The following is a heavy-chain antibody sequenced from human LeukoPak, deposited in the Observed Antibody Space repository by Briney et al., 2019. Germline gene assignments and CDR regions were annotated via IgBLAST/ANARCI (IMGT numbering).Heavy chain of an antibody. V-gene: IGHV3-33*06. D-gene: IGHD3-22*01. CDR1: EFTFSSYG. Sequence: GRSLRLSCAASEFTFSSYGMHWVRQAPGKGLEWVAVIWYDGSNKYYADSVKGRFTISRDNSKNTLYLQMNSLRAEDTAVYYCAKPRNYYDSEYYFDYWGQGTLVTVSS. CDR2: IWYDGSNK. CDR3: AKPRNYYDSEYYFDY. J-gene: IGHJ4*02.